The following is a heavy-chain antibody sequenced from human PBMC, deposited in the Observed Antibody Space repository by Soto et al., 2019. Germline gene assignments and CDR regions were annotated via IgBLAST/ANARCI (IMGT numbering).Heavy chain of an antibody. CDR2: IISIFGTT. V-gene: IGHV1-69*01. CDR1: GGTFSSYV. J-gene: IGHJ6*02. D-gene: IGHD2-8*01. Sequence: QVQLVQSGAEVKKPGSSVKVSCKASGGTFSSYVIGWVRQAPGQGLEWMGGIISIFGTTHYAQRFPGRVTITADESPSTAYRELSSPRSEDTAVYYCATPLAYAMRGWDGLDVWGQGTTVTVSS. CDR3: ATPLAYAMRGWDGLDV.